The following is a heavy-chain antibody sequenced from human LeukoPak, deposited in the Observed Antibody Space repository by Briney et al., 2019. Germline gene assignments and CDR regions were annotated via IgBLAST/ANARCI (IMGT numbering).Heavy chain of an antibody. CDR1: GYTFTIYA. CDR3: ARDRAVAGTRWFDP. V-gene: IGHV1-3*01. D-gene: IGHD6-19*01. J-gene: IGHJ5*02. CDR2: INAGNGNT. Sequence: ASVKVSCKASGYTFTIYAMHWVRQAPGQRLEWMGWINAGNGNTKYSQKFQGRVTITRDTSASTAYMELSSLRSEDTAVYYCARDRAVAGTRWFDPWGQGTLVTVSS.